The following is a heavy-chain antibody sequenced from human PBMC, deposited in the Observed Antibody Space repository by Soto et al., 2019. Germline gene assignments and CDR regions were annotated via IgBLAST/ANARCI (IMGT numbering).Heavy chain of an antibody. J-gene: IGHJ4*01. Sequence: GGSLRLSCSVSRFTFSNYAMHWVRQAPGKGLEYVSGITSEGDRTWHADSVKDRFTISRDNSKNTLFLQMSSLRVEDTAIYFCVKGNQLLRYYFEFWGPGTLVTVSS. CDR3: VKGNQLLRYYFEF. CDR1: RFTFSNYA. V-gene: IGHV3-64D*06. D-gene: IGHD2-15*01. CDR2: ITSEGDRT.